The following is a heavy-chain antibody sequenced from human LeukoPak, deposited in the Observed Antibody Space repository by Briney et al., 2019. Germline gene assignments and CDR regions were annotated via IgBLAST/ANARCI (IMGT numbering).Heavy chain of an antibody. Sequence: ASVKVSCKASGGTFSSYAISWVRQAPGQGLEWMGRIIPILGIANCAQKFQGRVTITADKSTSTAYMELSSLRSEDTAVYYCARFSLYGDYSPFDYWGQGTLVTVSS. D-gene: IGHD4-17*01. J-gene: IGHJ4*02. CDR2: IIPILGIA. CDR3: ARFSLYGDYSPFDY. CDR1: GGTFSSYA. V-gene: IGHV1-69*04.